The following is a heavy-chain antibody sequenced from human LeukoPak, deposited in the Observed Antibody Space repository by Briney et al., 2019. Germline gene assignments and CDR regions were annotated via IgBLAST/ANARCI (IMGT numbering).Heavy chain of an antibody. CDR1: GFTFSTYA. Sequence: GRSLRLSCAASGFTFSTYAMHWVRQAPGKGLEWVAFISYDGGNKFFSDSVKGRFTISRDNSKNTLYLQMNSLRAEDTAVYYCARDWGYYYYGMDVWGQGTTVTVSS. CDR3: ARDWGYYYYGMDV. V-gene: IGHV3-30*04. J-gene: IGHJ6*02. CDR2: ISYDGGNK. D-gene: IGHD3-16*01.